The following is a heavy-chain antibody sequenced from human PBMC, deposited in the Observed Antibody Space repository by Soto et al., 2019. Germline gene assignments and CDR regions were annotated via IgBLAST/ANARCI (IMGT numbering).Heavy chain of an antibody. J-gene: IGHJ6*02. CDR2: IIPIFDTA. D-gene: IGHD2-15*01. CDR1: GGTFSSYA. CDR3: ARHDCISSSCYYYYYYGMDV. V-gene: IGHV1-69*12. Sequence: QVQLVQAGAEVKKPGSSVKVSCKASGGTFSSYAISWVRQAPGHGLEWMGGIIPIFDTANYAQKFQGRVTITADVSTSTSYMELSSLRSEDMAVYYCARHDCISSSCYYYYYYGMDVWGQGTTVTVSS.